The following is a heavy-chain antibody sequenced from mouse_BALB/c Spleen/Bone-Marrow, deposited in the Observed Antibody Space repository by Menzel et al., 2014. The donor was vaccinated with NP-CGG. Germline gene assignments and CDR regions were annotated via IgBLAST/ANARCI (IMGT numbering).Heavy chain of an antibody. CDR2: INPSTGYT. Sequence: VQLQQSGAELAKPGASVKMSCKASGYTFTSYWMHWVKQRPGQGLEWTGYINPSTGYTDYNQKFKDKATLTADKSSSTAYMQLSSLTSEGSAVYYCARVYYGYFFAYWGQGTLVTVSA. J-gene: IGHJ3*01. CDR3: ARVYYGYFFAY. V-gene: IGHV1-7*01. D-gene: IGHD1-2*01. CDR1: GYTFTSYW.